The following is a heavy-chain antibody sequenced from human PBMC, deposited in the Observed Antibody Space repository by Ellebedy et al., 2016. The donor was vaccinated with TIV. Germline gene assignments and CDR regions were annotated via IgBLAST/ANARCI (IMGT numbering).Heavy chain of an antibody. Sequence: GESLKISCAASGFTFSGAAMHWVRQASGKGLEWIGRIRSKSNNYETAYAASVRGRFIISRDDSKNTAYLQMISLRTEDTAVYYCTKYGDFPRWGQGTLVTVSS. D-gene: IGHD4-17*01. CDR3: TKYGDFPR. V-gene: IGHV3-73*01. CDR2: IRSKSNNYET. J-gene: IGHJ4*02. CDR1: GFTFSGAA.